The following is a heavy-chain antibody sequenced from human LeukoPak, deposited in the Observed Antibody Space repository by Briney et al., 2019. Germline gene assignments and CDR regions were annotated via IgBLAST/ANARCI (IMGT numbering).Heavy chain of an antibody. Sequence: PGRSLRLSCAASGFTFSSYGMHWVRQAPGKGLEWVAVISYDGSNKYYADSVKGRFTISRDNSKNTLYLQMNSLRAEDTAVYYCAEDRGLWFPHGMDVWGQGTTVTVSS. CDR1: GFTFSSYG. CDR3: AEDRGLWFPHGMDV. V-gene: IGHV3-30*18. D-gene: IGHD3-10*01. J-gene: IGHJ6*02. CDR2: ISYDGSNK.